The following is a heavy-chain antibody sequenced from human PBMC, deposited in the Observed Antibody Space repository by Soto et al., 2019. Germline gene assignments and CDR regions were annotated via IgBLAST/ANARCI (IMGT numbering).Heavy chain of an antibody. CDR1: GFTFSSYG. CDR3: AKDHLETTVTSPSY. J-gene: IGHJ4*02. Sequence: QVQLVESGGGVVQPGRSLRLSCAASGFTFSSYGMHWVRQAPGKGLEWVAVISYDGNNKYYADSVKGRFTISRDNFKNTLYLQMDSLRPEDTAMYYCAKDHLETTVTSPSYWGQGTLVTVSS. CDR2: ISYDGNNK. V-gene: IGHV3-30*18. D-gene: IGHD4-17*01.